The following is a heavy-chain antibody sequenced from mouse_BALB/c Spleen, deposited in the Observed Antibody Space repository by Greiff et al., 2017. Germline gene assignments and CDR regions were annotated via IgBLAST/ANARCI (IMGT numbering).Heavy chain of an antibody. J-gene: IGHJ2*01. CDR3: AREDGYDGGFDY. V-gene: IGHV5-6-5*01. Sequence: EVQLQESGGGLVKPGGSLKLSCAASGFTFSSYAMSWVRQTPEKRLEWVASISSGGSTYYPDSVKGRFTISRDNARNILYLQMSSLRSEDTAMYYCAREDGYDGGFDYWGQGTTLTVSS. D-gene: IGHD2-2*01. CDR1: GFTFSSYA. CDR2: ISSGGST.